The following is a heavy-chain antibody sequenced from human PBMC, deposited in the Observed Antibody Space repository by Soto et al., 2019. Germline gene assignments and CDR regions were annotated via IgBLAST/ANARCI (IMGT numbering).Heavy chain of an antibody. V-gene: IGHV4-59*01. CDR3: ARDVCGGDCYSTFDI. CDR2: IYYSGTT. D-gene: IGHD2-21*02. CDR1: GGSISTYY. J-gene: IGHJ3*02. Sequence: QVQLQESGPGLVKPSETLSLTCTVSGGSISTYYWSWIRQTPGQELEWIGNIYYSGTTNYNPSLKSRVTMSLDTSKKQFSLKLNSVTAADTAVYYCARDVCGGDCYSTFDIWGQGTMVSVSS.